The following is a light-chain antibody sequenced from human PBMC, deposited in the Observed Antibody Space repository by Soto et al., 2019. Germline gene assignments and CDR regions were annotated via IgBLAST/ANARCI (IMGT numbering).Light chain of an antibody. CDR1: QSVSSY. CDR3: QQYNDGPPLT. CDR2: GTS. J-gene: IGKJ4*01. V-gene: IGKV3-15*01. Sequence: TQSPGTVSLSTGERATLSCRASQSVSSYLAWYQQKPGQAPRLLIYGTSTRATGVPARFSGSGSGTEFTLTISNLQSEDFAVYYCQQYNDGPPLTFGGGTKVDIK.